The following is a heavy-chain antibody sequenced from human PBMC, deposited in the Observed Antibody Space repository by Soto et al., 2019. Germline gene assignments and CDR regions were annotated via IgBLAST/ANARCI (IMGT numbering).Heavy chain of an antibody. CDR1: GYIFTDYY. Sequence: SVQVSCKASGYIFTDYYVHWVRQAPGQGLEWMGWINPKSGGTHHAQKFQGRVTMTRDTSISTAYMEVTSLTSDDTAVYFCATPGGPNSGGDYCFDFWG. D-gene: IGHD2-21*01. V-gene: IGHV1-2*02. CDR3: ATPGGPNSGGDYCFDF. J-gene: IGHJ4*01. CDR2: INPKSGGT.